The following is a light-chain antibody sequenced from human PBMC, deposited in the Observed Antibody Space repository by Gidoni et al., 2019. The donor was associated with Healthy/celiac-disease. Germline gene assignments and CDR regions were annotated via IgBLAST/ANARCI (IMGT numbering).Light chain of an antibody. CDR2: EVS. CDR3: SSYAGTRV. Sequence: QSALTQPPSASGSPGQSVTISCTGTSSDVGGYNYVSWYQQHPGKAPNLMIYEVSKRPSGVPYRFSGSKSGNTASLTVSGLQAEDEADYYCSSYAGTRVFGTGTKVTV. CDR1: SSDVGGYNY. V-gene: IGLV2-8*01. J-gene: IGLJ1*01.